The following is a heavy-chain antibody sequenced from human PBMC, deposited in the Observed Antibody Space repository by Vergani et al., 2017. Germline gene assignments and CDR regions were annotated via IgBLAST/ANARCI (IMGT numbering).Heavy chain of an antibody. CDR3: TTDVYYDILTGYYLHDY. CDR1: GFTFGYYA. D-gene: IGHD3-9*01. V-gene: IGHV3-49*03. Sequence: EVQLVESGGDLVQPGRSLRLSCTASGFTFGYYAMDWFRQAPGQGLEWVGGIRSKAYGQATIYAASVKGRFTISRDDSKSIAYLQMNNLQTEDTAVYYCTTDVYYDILTGYYLHDYWGQGTLVTVSS. J-gene: IGHJ4*02. CDR2: IRSKAYGQAT.